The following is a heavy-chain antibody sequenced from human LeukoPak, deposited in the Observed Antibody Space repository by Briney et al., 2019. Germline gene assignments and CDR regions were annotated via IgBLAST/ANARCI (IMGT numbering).Heavy chain of an antibody. CDR1: GYTFTSYY. V-gene: IGHV1-46*01. J-gene: IGHJ5*02. CDR2: INPSGGSI. Sequence: ASVKVPCKASGYTFTSYYMHWVRQAPGQGLEWMGIINPSGGSISYAQKFQGRVTMARDTSTSTVYMELSSLRSEDTAVYYCAREAMVRGAPGDGDTNWFDPWGQGTLVTVSS. CDR3: AREAMVRGAPGDGDTNWFDP. D-gene: IGHD3-10*01.